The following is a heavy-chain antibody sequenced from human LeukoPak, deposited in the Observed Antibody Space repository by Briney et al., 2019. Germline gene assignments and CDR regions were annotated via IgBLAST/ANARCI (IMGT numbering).Heavy chain of an antibody. V-gene: IGHV4-34*01. CDR3: ARGSASITIYGGVSTRGYYYYMDG. Sequence: SETLSLTCAVSGGSSSGYYWSWIRQPPGKGLEWIGEINHSGSTNYNPSLKRRVTISVDTSKNQFSLKLSSVTAADTAVYYCARGSASITIYGGVSTRGYYYYMDGWGKGTTVTVSS. J-gene: IGHJ6*03. CDR1: GGSSSGYY. CDR2: INHSGST. D-gene: IGHD3-3*01.